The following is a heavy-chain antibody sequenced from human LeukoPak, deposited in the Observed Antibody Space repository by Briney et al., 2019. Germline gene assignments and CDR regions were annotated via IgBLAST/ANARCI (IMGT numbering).Heavy chain of an antibody. V-gene: IGHV4-59*06. J-gene: IGHJ4*02. CDR2: IYYSGST. D-gene: IGHD3-3*01. CDR1: GGSISSYY. Sequence: PSETLSLTCTVSGGSISSYYWSWIRQPPGKGLEWIGYIYYSGSTYYNPSLKSRVTISVDTSKNQFSLKLSSVTAADTAVYYCASSQVVLRFLEWTSYFDYWGQGTLVTVSS. CDR3: ASSQVVLRFLEWTSYFDY.